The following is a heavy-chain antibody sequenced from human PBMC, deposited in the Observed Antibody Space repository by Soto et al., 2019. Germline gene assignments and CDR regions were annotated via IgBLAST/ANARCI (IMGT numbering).Heavy chain of an antibody. CDR3: ARGDYQYSIDY. D-gene: IGHD2-2*01. CDR2: IYRTGNT. CDR1: GDSMTSGDYS. J-gene: IGHJ4*02. Sequence: SETLSLTCTVSGDSMTSGDYSWSWIRQPPGKGLEWLGYIYRTGNTHYNPSPKSRVSISQDRSKNQFSLELTSVTAADTAVYYCARGDYQYSIDYWGQGTLVTVSS. V-gene: IGHV4-30-2*01.